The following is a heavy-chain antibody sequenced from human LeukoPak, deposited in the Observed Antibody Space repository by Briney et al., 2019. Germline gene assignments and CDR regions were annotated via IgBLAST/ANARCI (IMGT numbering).Heavy chain of an antibody. Sequence: SETLSLTCTVSGGSISSYYWSWIRQPPGKGLEWIGYIYYSGSTNYNPSLKSRVTISVDTSKNQFSLKLSSVTAADTAVYYCARHLGYSSGWFDAFDIWGQGTMVTVSS. V-gene: IGHV4-59*08. CDR3: ARHLGYSSGWFDAFDI. CDR2: IYYSGST. J-gene: IGHJ3*02. D-gene: IGHD6-19*01. CDR1: GGSISSYY.